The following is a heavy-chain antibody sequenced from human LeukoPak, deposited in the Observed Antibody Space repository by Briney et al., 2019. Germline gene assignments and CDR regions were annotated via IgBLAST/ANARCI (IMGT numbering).Heavy chain of an antibody. CDR3: ARDGNEAVAGTGAVTY. CDR1: GYIFTGYY. J-gene: IGHJ4*02. CDR2: INPNSGDT. Sequence: GASVKDSCKTSGYIFTGYYMHWVRQAPGQGVDWMGWINPNSGDTNYAQNFQGRVTMTRDTSISTAYMELSRLTSDDTAVYYCARDGNEAVAGTGAVTYWGQGTLVTVSS. D-gene: IGHD6-19*01. V-gene: IGHV1-2*02.